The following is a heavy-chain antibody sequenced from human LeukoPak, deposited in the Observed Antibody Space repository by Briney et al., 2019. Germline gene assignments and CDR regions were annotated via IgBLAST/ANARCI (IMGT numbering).Heavy chain of an antibody. CDR2: IWYDGSNK. CDR1: GFTFSSYG. CDR3: ARGGYGGSYEVSIPALNYYFDY. Sequence: GGSLRLSCAASGFTFSSYGVHWVRQAPGKGLEWVAVIWYDGSNKYYADSVKGRFTISRDNSKNTLYLQMNSLRAEDTAVYYCARGGYGGSYEVSIPALNYYFDYWGQGTLVTVSS. D-gene: IGHD1-26*01. V-gene: IGHV3-33*01. J-gene: IGHJ4*02.